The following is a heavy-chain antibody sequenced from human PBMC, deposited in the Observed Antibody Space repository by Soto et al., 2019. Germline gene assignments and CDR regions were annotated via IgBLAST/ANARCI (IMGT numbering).Heavy chain of an antibody. Sequence: GGSLRLSCAASGFTFSSYSMNWARQAPGKGLEWVSYISSSSSTIYYADSVKGRFTISRDNAKNSLYLQMNSLRAEDTAVYYCARDQIAARSYYYYYMDVWGKGTTVTVSS. D-gene: IGHD6-6*01. CDR1: GFTFSSYS. CDR2: ISSSSSTI. CDR3: ARDQIAARSYYYYYMDV. J-gene: IGHJ6*03. V-gene: IGHV3-48*01.